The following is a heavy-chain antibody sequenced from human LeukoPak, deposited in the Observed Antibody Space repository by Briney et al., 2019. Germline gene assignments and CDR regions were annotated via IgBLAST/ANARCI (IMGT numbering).Heavy chain of an antibody. CDR2: ISATNGK. CDR1: GFNFSPYG. Sequence: GGSLRLSCVTSGFNFSPYGMTWVRQPPGKGLEWVSTISATNGKYYADSMKGRVTISRDDAKKSMDLQMNGLRVEDTAVYYCTRDGSGWSRDVWGQGTTVTVSS. J-gene: IGHJ6*02. V-gene: IGHV3-21*01. D-gene: IGHD6-19*01. CDR3: TRDGSGWSRDV.